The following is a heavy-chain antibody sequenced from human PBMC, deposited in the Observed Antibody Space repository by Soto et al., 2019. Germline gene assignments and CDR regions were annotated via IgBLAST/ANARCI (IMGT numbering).Heavy chain of an antibody. CDR2: ISYSSSTI. Sequence: EVHLVESGGGLVQRGGSLRLSCAASGFSFGSYGMNWVRQAPGKGLEWVSYISYSSSTIYYADSVKGRFTISRDNAKNSLYLQMNSLRAEDTAVYYCAKVGWGLGDVFDYWGQGTLVTVSS. CDR3: AKVGWGLGDVFDY. D-gene: IGHD1-26*01. V-gene: IGHV3-48*01. J-gene: IGHJ4*02. CDR1: GFSFGSYG.